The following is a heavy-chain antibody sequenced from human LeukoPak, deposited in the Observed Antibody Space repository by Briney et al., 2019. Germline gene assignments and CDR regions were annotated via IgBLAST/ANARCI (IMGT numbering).Heavy chain of an antibody. V-gene: IGHV3-30*18. J-gene: IGHJ4*02. D-gene: IGHD1-1*01. CDR2: ISYDGPNK. Sequence: GGSLRLSCAASGFTFSNHGMNWVRRAPGKGLEWVAVISYDGPNKNYADSVKGRFTISRDNSKNTLYLQMNSLRAEDTAVYYCAKDMGTGILFRGDPLDYWGQGTLVTVSS. CDR3: AKDMGTGILFRGDPLDY. CDR1: GFTFSNHG.